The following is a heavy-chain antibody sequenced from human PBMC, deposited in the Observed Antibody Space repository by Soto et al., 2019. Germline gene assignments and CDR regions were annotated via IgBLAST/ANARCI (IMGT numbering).Heavy chain of an antibody. J-gene: IGHJ6*03. Sequence: QVQLQESGPGLVKPSETLSLTCTVSGGSISSYYWSWIRQPPGKGLEWIGYIYYSGSTNYNPSLKSRVTISVDTSKNQFSLKLSSVTAGDTAVYYCARGGSPTYYYYMDVWGKGTTVTVSS. V-gene: IGHV4-59*01. CDR2: IYYSGST. D-gene: IGHD1-26*01. CDR1: GGSISSYY. CDR3: ARGGSPTYYYYMDV.